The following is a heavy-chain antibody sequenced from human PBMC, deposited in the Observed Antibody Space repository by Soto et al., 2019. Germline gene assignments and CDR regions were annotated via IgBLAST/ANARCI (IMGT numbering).Heavy chain of an antibody. CDR2: IVTSVDTT. J-gene: IGHJ6*02. Sequence: QVQLVQSGTEVKKPGASVKVSCKASGGTFSRSGFHWVRQAPGQGLEWMGMIVTSVDTTTYAQKFEARVTISADQFTSTVYMELRSLRSEDTAVYYCARCPQPPDTADPYAVDVWGQGTRVIVSS. CDR1: GGTFSRSG. D-gene: IGHD5-18*01. CDR3: ARCPQPPDTADPYAVDV. V-gene: IGHV1-69*18.